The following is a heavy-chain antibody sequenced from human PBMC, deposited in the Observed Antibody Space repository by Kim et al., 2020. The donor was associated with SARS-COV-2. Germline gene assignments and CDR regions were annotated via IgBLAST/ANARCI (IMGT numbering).Heavy chain of an antibody. CDR3: ARDRLGEYGMDV. D-gene: IGHD3-16*01. Sequence: YYPDSVTGRFTISRDNSKNALYLQMNSLRAEDTAVYYCARDRLGEYGMDVWGQGTTVTVSS. J-gene: IGHJ6*02. V-gene: IGHV3-33*01.